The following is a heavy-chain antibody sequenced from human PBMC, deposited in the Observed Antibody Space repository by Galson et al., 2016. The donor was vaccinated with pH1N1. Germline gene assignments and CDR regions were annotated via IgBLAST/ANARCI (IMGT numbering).Heavy chain of an antibody. CDR1: GGHISSGRYF. J-gene: IGHJ6*03. Sequence: ETLSLTCVVSGGHISSGRYFWGWIRQPPGKGLEYIGAKYYSGGLPYSGSTNYNPSLKSRVTISVDTSKNQFSLKLSSVTAADTAVYYCARTHYSSDLYYYYYMDVWGKGTTVTVSS. CDR2: KYYSGGLPYSGST. CDR3: ARTHYSSDLYYYYYMDV. D-gene: IGHD6-19*01. V-gene: IGHV4-61*01.